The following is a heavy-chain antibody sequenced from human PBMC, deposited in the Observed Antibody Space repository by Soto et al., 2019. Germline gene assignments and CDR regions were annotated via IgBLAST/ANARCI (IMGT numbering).Heavy chain of an antibody. CDR1: GFTFSSYG. V-gene: IGHV3-33*01. CDR3: AREYGSGGSCYSGYYYYGMDV. D-gene: IGHD2-15*01. J-gene: IGHJ6*02. Sequence: QVQLVESGGGVVQPGRSLRLSCAASGFTFSSYGMHWVRQAPGKGLEWVAVIWYDGSNKYYADSVKGRFTISRDNSKNTLYRQRNSLRAEDTAVYYCAREYGSGGSCYSGYYYYGMDVWGQGTTVTVSS. CDR2: IWYDGSNK.